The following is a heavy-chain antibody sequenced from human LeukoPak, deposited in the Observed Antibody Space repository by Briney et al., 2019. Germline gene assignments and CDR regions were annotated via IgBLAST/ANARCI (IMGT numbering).Heavy chain of an antibody. Sequence: ASVKVSRKASGGTFSSYAISWVRQAPGQGPEWMGGIIPIFGTANYAQTFQGRVTIIADKSTSTAYMELSSLRSEDTAVYYCARDGYYGSGSYFDYWGQGTLVTVSS. V-gene: IGHV1-69*06. CDR2: IIPIFGTA. J-gene: IGHJ4*02. D-gene: IGHD3-10*01. CDR3: ARDGYYGSGSYFDY. CDR1: GGTFSSYA.